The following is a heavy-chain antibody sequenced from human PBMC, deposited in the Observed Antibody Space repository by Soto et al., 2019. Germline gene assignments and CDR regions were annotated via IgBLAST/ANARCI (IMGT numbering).Heavy chain of an antibody. CDR2: LNPYTDNS. J-gene: IGHJ4*02. Sequence: QVQLVQSGAEVRKPGASVKVSCEASGYTFTSYDIYWVRQATGQGLEWMGCLNPYTDNSGYAQKFQGSICVTSDTSLNTVHMELSSLRSEDPAVYYCAIRAETKGLDGFGADKYYLDFWVQGTLVTVSS. CDR1: GYTFTSYD. V-gene: IGHV1-8*01. CDR3: AIRAETKGLDGFGADKYYLDF. D-gene: IGHD3-3*01.